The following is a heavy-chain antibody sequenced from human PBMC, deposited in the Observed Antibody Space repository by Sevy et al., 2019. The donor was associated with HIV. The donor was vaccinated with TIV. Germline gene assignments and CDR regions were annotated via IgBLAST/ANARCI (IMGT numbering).Heavy chain of an antibody. CDR3: TRGKGAQSVFDY. V-gene: IGHV3-49*04. D-gene: IGHD1-26*01. CDR2: FKRKADGGTL. CDR1: GFTFTDYA. J-gene: IGHJ4*02. Sequence: GGSLRLSCTASGFTFTDYAMNWVRQSPGKGLEWVAFFKRKADGGTLDHAASMKGRFTISRDDSKNIAYLQMNDLKPEDTGVYYCTRGKGAQSVFDYWGQGALVTVSS.